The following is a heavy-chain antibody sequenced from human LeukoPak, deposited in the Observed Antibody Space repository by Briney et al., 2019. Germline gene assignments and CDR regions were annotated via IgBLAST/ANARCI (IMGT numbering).Heavy chain of an antibody. CDR2: ISSSSSYI. CDR3: ARDSSGWYHGMDV. D-gene: IGHD6-19*01. Sequence: GGSLRLSCAASGFTFTRYSMSWVRQAPGKGLEWVSAISSSSSYIHYADSVKGRFTISRDNAKNSLYLQMNSLRADDTAVYYCARDSSGWYHGMDVWGQGTTVTVSS. CDR1: GFTFTRYS. J-gene: IGHJ6*02. V-gene: IGHV3-21*01.